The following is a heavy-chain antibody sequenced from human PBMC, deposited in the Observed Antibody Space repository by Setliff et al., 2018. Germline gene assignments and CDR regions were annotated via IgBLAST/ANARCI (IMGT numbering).Heavy chain of an antibody. CDR2: IWGDGGTK. Sequence: GGSLRLSCAASGFIFSTYRMHWVRQAQGKGLAWVAVIWGDGGTKYHADSVKGRFTISRDNSKNTLYLQMNSLRPEDTAVYYCARTCSGSGCYAGLESWGQGTPVTVSS. V-gene: IGHV3-33*08. CDR3: ARTCSGSGCYAGLES. D-gene: IGHD2-15*01. J-gene: IGHJ4*02. CDR1: GFIFSTYR.